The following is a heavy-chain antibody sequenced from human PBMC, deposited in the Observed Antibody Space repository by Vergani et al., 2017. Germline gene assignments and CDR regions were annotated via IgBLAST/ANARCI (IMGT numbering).Heavy chain of an antibody. CDR2: ISSSSSTI. CDR1: GFTFSSYN. V-gene: IGHV3-48*01. Sequence: EVQLVESGGGLVQPGGSLRLSCAASGFTFSSYNMNWVRQAPGKGLEWVSYISSSSSTIYYADSVKGRFTISRDNAKNSLYLQMNSLRAEDTAVYYCARVPTTVTTNWFDPWGQGTLVTVSS. D-gene: IGHD4-17*01. J-gene: IGHJ5*02. CDR3: ARVPTTVTTNWFDP.